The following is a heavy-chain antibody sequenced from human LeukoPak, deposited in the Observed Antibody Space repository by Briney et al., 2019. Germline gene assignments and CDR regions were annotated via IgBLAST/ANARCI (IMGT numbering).Heavy chain of an antibody. V-gene: IGHV4-59*01. CDR1: GGSISSYY. D-gene: IGHD2-21*01. Sequence: SETLSLTCTVSGGSISSYYWSWIRQPPGKGLEWIGYIYYSGSTNYNPSLKSRVTISVDTSKNQFSLKLGSVTPADTAVYYCARELFARRFVLWGQGTLVSVSS. J-gene: IGHJ5*02. CDR2: IYYSGST. CDR3: ARELFARRFVL.